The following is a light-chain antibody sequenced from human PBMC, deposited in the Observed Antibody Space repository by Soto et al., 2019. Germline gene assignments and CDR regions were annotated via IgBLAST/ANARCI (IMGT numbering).Light chain of an antibody. CDR3: CSYAGTYTKV. V-gene: IGLV2-11*01. Sequence: SALTQPRSVSGPPGQSVTISCTGTSTDVRAYNFVSWYQQHPGKAPKLMIFDVSKRPSGVPDRFSGSKSGSTASLTISGLQAEDEADYYCCSYAGTYTKVFGTGTKVTVL. CDR1: STDVRAYNF. J-gene: IGLJ1*01. CDR2: DVS.